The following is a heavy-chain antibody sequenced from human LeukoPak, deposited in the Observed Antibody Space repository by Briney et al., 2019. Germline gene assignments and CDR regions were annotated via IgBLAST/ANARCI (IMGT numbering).Heavy chain of an antibody. CDR2: LNPNSGGT. CDR1: GYAFTGYY. D-gene: IGHD3-9*01. J-gene: IGHJ5*02. V-gene: IGHV1-2*04. CDR3: ARSGGDDILTGYGNWFDP. Sequence: ASVKVSCKASGYAFTGYYMRWVRQAPGQGLEWMGWLNPNSGGTNYAQKFQGWVTMTRDTSISTAYMELSRLRSDDTAVYYCARSGGDDILTGYGNWFDPWGQGTLVTVSS.